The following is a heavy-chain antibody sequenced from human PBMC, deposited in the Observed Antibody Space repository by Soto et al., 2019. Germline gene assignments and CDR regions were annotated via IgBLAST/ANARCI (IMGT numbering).Heavy chain of an antibody. Sequence: EVQLLDSGGGLVQPGGSLRLSCAASGFTFSSYAMNWVRQAPGKGLEWVAVISGSGGSTYYADSVKGRFTISRDNSKNTLYLQMNSLRAEDTAVYYCARRGPGTYFDYWGQGTLVTVSS. V-gene: IGHV3-23*01. CDR2: ISGSGGST. J-gene: IGHJ4*02. CDR3: ARRGPGTYFDY. D-gene: IGHD6-13*01. CDR1: GFTFSSYA.